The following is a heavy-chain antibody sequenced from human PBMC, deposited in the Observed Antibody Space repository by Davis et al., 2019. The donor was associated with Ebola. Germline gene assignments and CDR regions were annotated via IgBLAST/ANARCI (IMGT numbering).Heavy chain of an antibody. V-gene: IGHV3-30*18. D-gene: IGHD3-3*01. J-gene: IGHJ6*04. CDR1: VITFSSYG. CDR3: AKSGLSFGVVKYHYGMDV. Sequence: GESLKISCTDSVITFSSYGMHWVRQAPGKGLEWVAVISYDGSNKYYADSVKGRFTISRDNAKNSLYLQMNSLRAEDTAVYYCAKSGLSFGVVKYHYGMDVWGKGTTVTVSS. CDR2: ISYDGSNK.